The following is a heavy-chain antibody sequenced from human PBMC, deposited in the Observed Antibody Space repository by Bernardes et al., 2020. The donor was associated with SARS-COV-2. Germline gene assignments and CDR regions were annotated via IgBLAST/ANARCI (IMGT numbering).Heavy chain of an antibody. D-gene: IGHD1-26*01. J-gene: IGHJ3*02. CDR1: GGSISTYY. V-gene: IGHV4-4*07. CDR3: ARDLDRLYSGSRTDAFDI. CDR2: MSASGSS. Sequence: SETLSLTCSVSGGSISTYYWSWIRQPAGKGLEWIGRMSASGSSNHNPSLRSRITMSVDTPQNQISLELSRLTSDDTAVYYCARDLDRLYSGSRTDAFDIWGQGTMVTVSS.